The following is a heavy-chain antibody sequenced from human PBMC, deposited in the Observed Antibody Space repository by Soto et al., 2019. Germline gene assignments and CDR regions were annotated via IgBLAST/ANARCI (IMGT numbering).Heavy chain of an antibody. Sequence: GGSLRLSCAASGFTFSSYAMHWVRQAPGKGLEWVAVISYDGSNKYYADSVKGRFTISRDNSKNTLYLQMNSLRAEDTAVYYCARDRTSNYDFWSGQEGFDYWGQGTLVTVSS. CDR1: GFTFSSYA. V-gene: IGHV3-30-3*01. J-gene: IGHJ4*02. CDR2: ISYDGSNK. CDR3: ARDRTSNYDFWSGQEGFDY. D-gene: IGHD3-3*01.